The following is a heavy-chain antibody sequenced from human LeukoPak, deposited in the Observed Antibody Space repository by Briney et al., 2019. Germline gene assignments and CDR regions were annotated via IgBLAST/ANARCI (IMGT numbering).Heavy chain of an antibody. D-gene: IGHD4-23*01. J-gene: IGHJ3*02. CDR1: GYSFTSYW. CDR2: IYPGDSDT. CDR3: ARRRGYGGKGHDAFDI. Sequence: GESLKTSCKGSGYSFTSYWIGWVRQMPGKGLEWMGIIYPGDSDTRYSPSFQGQVTISADKSISTAYLQWSSLKASDTAMYYCARRRGYGGKGHDAFDIWGQGTMVTVSS. V-gene: IGHV5-51*01.